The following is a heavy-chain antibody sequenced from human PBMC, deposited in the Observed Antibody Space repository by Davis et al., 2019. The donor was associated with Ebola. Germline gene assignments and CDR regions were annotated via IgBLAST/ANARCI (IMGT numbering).Heavy chain of an antibody. J-gene: IGHJ3*02. D-gene: IGHD6-19*01. Sequence: KVSCKGSGYNFASYWIGWVRQTPEKGLEWMGFIFPADSDTRYSPSFRGQVTISVDKSISTAYLEWTGLKASDTAMYYCARPRTKAVAHDAFDIWGQGTMVTVSS. V-gene: IGHV5-51*01. CDR1: GYNFASYW. CDR3: ARPRTKAVAHDAFDI. CDR2: IFPADSDT.